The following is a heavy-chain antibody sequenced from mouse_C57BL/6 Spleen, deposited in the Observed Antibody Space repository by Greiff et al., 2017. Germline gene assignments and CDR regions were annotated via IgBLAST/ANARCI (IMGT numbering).Heavy chain of an antibody. CDR2: FHPYNDDT. V-gene: IGHV1-47*01. D-gene: IGHD2-5*01. CDR3: ARGGSNYVGAMDY. CDR1: GYTFTTYP. Sequence: VQGVESGAELVKPGASVKMSCKASGYTFTTYPIEWMKQNHGKSLEWIGNFHPYNDDTKYNEKFKGKATLTVEKSSSTVYLELSRLTSDDSAVYYCARGGSNYVGAMDYWGQGTSVTVSS. J-gene: IGHJ4*01.